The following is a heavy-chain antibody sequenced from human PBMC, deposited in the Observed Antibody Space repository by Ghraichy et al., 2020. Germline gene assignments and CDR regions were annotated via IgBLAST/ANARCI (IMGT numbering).Heavy chain of an antibody. V-gene: IGHV6-1*01. CDR1: GDSVSSNSAA. CDR2: TYYRSKWYN. D-gene: IGHD5-18*01. Sequence: SETQSLTCAISGDSVSSNSAAWNWIRQSPSRGLEWLGRTYYRSKWYNDYAVSVKSRITINPDTSKNQFSLQLNSVTPEDTAVYYCARDVGLLWLNGYGVDVWGQGTTVTVSS. J-gene: IGHJ6*02. CDR3: ARDVGLLWLNGYGVDV.